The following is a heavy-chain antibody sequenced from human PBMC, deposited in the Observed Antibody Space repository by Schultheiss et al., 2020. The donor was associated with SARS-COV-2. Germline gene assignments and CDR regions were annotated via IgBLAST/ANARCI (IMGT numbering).Heavy chain of an antibody. CDR3: AKTSGGLWFGESHFDS. Sequence: GGSLRLSCAASGFTFSSYGMHWVRQTPGKGLEWVAIIWYDGSNKYYGDSVKGRFTISRDNSKNTLYLQMNSLRGEDTAVYYCAKTSGGLWFGESHFDSWGQGTLVTVSS. CDR1: GFTFSSYG. D-gene: IGHD3-10*01. CDR2: IWYDGSNK. J-gene: IGHJ4*02. V-gene: IGHV3-33*06.